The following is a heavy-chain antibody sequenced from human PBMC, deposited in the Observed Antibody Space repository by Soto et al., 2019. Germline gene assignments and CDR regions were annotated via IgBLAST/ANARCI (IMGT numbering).Heavy chain of an antibody. D-gene: IGHD2-15*01. J-gene: IGHJ4*02. Sequence: VQLVESGGGVVQPGRSLRLSCAASGFTFSSCGMHWVRQAPGKGLEWVAVISYDGSNKYYADSVKGRFTISRDNSKNTLYLQMNSLRAEDTAVYYCAKETYSGPLDYWGQGTLVTVSS. V-gene: IGHV3-30*18. CDR2: ISYDGSNK. CDR1: GFTFSSCG. CDR3: AKETYSGPLDY.